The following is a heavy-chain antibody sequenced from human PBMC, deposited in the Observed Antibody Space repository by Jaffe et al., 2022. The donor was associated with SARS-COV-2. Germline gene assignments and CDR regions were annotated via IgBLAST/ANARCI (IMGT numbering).Heavy chain of an antibody. V-gene: IGHV4-34*01. J-gene: IGHJ4*02. CDR1: GGSFSGYY. D-gene: IGHD4-4*01. CDR3: ASMRVTTFSFDY. Sequence: QVQLQQWGAGLLKPSETLSLTCAVYGGSFSGYYWSWIRQPPGKGLEWIGEINHSGSTNYNPSLKSRVTISVDTSKNQFSLKLSSVTAADTAVYYCASMRVTTFSFDYWGQGTLVTVSS. CDR2: INHSGST.